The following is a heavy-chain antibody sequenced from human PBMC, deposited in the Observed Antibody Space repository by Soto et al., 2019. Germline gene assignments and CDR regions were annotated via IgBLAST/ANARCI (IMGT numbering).Heavy chain of an antibody. D-gene: IGHD6-19*01. CDR1: GYTLTELS. CDR3: ATGGVRGIAVATYFDY. V-gene: IGHV1-24*01. Sequence: QVQLVQSGAEVKKPGASVKVSCKVSGYTLTELSMHWVRQAPGKGLEWMGGFDPEDGETIYAQKFQGRVTMTEDTSTDTAYMELSSPRSEDTAVYYCATGGVRGIAVATYFDYWGQGTLVTVSS. CDR2: FDPEDGET. J-gene: IGHJ4*02.